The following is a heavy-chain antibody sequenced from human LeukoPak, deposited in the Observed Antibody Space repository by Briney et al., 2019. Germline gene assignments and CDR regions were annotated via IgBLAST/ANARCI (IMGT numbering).Heavy chain of an antibody. CDR3: ARGFGSPDY. J-gene: IGHJ4*02. D-gene: IGHD3-16*01. CDR2: IYYSGST. Sequence: SQTLSLTCTVSGVSISSYYWSRLRQRPGNGLEWIGHIYYSGSTTYNPSLKSRVTISVDTSKNQFSLNPSSVTAADTAVYYCARGFGSPDYWGQGTLVTVSS. V-gene: IGHV4-59*01. CDR1: GVSISSYY.